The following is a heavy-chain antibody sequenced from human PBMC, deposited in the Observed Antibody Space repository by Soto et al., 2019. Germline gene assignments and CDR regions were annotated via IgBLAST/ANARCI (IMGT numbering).Heavy chain of an antibody. Sequence: QVQLQESGPGLVKPSETLSLTCTVSGGSISSYYWSWIRQPPGKGLEWIGYIYYSGSTNYNPSLQSRVTISVDTSKNQFSLKLSSVTAADTAVYYCARSGIRTVTITYWYFDLWGRGTLVTVSS. J-gene: IGHJ2*01. CDR2: IYYSGST. V-gene: IGHV4-59*01. D-gene: IGHD4-17*01. CDR3: ARSGIRTVTITYWYFDL. CDR1: GGSISSYY.